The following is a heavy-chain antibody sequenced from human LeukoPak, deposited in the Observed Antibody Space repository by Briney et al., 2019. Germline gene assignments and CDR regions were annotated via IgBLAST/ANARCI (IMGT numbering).Heavy chain of an antibody. CDR1: GSTFSSYA. CDR3: ARSNVDIVATTTLNY. V-gene: IGHV1-69*04. D-gene: IGHD5-12*01. CDR2: IIPILGIA. J-gene: IGHJ4*02. Sequence: SVKVSCKASGSTFSSYAISWVRQAPGQGLEWMGRIIPILGIANYAQKFQGRVTITADKSTSTAYMELSSLRSEDTAVYYCARSNVDIVATTTLNYWGRGTLVTVSS.